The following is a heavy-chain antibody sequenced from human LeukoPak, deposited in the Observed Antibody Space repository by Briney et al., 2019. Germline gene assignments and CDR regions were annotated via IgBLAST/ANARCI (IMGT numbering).Heavy chain of an antibody. CDR2: ISWNSDSK. J-gene: IGHJ4*02. CDR3: ARIYSSSWFPHTDY. V-gene: IGHV3-9*01. Sequence: PGRSLRLSCAASGFIFDDYSMHWVRQAPEKGLEWVSGISWNSDSKDYADSVKGRFTISRDNAKNSLYLQMNSLRVEDTAVYYCARIYSSSWFPHTDYWGQGTLVTVSS. D-gene: IGHD6-13*01. CDR1: GFIFDDYS.